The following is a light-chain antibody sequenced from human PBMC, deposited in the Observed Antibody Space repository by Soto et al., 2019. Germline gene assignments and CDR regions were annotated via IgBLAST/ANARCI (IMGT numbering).Light chain of an antibody. J-gene: IGKJ2*01. Sequence: EIVLTQSPATLSLSPGERATLSCRASQSVSSYLAWYQPKPGQAPRLLIYDASHRATGMPARFSGSGSGTDFTLTISSLEPEGFSVYYWQQRSNWPRTFGQGTKLEIK. CDR2: DAS. CDR1: QSVSSY. CDR3: QQRSNWPRT. V-gene: IGKV3-11*01.